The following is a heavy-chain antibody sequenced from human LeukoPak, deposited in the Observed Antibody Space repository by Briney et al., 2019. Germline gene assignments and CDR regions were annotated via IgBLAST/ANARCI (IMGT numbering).Heavy chain of an antibody. CDR2: INHSGST. CDR3: ARSGGYDFWSGYSS. Sequence: PSETLSLTCAVYGGSFSGYYWSWIRQPPGKGLEWIGEINHSGSTNYNPSLKSRVTISVDTSKNQFSLKLSSVTAADTAVYYCARSGGYDFWSGYSSWGQGTLVTVSS. D-gene: IGHD3-3*01. V-gene: IGHV4-34*01. CDR1: GGSFSGYY. J-gene: IGHJ5*02.